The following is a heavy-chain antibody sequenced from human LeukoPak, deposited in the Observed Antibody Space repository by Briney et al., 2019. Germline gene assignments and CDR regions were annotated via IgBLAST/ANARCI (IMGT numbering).Heavy chain of an antibody. CDR3: ARDPDHTGGDH. V-gene: IGHV4-4*07. CDR2: IYTSGST. D-gene: IGHD2-8*02. J-gene: IGHJ4*02. Sequence: SETLSLTCNVSGYSISSNYYWGWIRQPAGKGLEWIGRIYTSGSTNYNPSPKSRVTMSVDTSKNQFSLKLSSVTAADTAVYYCARDPDHTGGDHWGQGTLVTVSS. CDR1: GYSISSNYY.